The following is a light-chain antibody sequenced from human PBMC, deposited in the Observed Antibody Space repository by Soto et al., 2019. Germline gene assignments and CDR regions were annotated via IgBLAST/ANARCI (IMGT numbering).Light chain of an antibody. CDR3: QQYGSSGT. V-gene: IGKV3-20*01. CDR1: QSVSSNY. Sequence: PGERATLSCRASQSVSSNYLAWYQQKPGQTPKVLIYRASTRATGIPDRFSGSGSGTDFTLTISRLEPEDFAVYYCQQYGSSGTFGQGTKVDIK. J-gene: IGKJ1*01. CDR2: RAS.